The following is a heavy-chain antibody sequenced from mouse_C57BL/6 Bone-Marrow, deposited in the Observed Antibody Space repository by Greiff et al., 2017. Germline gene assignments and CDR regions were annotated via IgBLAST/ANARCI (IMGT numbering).Heavy chain of an antibody. D-gene: IGHD2-1*01. CDR2: ISSGGSYT. CDR1: GFTFSSYG. J-gene: IGHJ1*03. CDR3: ARHGGDYGNWYVDV. V-gene: IGHV5-6*01. Sequence: EVQRVESGGDLVQPGGSLKLSCAASGFTFSSYGLSLVRQTPDKRLEWVATISSGGSYTYYPDSVKGRFTISRDNAKNTLYLQMSSLKSADTAMYYCARHGGDYGNWYVDVWGTGTTVTVSS.